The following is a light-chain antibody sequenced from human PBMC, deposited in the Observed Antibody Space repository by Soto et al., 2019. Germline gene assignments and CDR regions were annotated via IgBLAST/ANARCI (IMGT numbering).Light chain of an antibody. J-gene: IGKJ5*01. CDR2: DAS. V-gene: IGKV1-5*01. CDR3: QQHYSDAGT. CDR1: QSISSY. Sequence: DRQRAQSTSTVSLAGPDRVTIKCLASQSISSYLAWYQQKPGKAPKLLIYDASSLESGVPSRFSGSGSGTEFTLTISSLQPDDFATYYCQQHYSDAGTFGQGTRLDIK.